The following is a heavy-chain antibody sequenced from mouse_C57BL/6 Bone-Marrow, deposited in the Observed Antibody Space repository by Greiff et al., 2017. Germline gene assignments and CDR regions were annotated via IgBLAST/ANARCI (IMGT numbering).Heavy chain of an antibody. J-gene: IGHJ2*01. Sequence: VKLVESGAELVRPGASVKLSCKASGYTFTDYYINWVKQRPGQGLEWIARIYPGSGNTYYNEKFKGKATLTAEKSSSTAYMQLSSLTSEDSAVYFCARYGYDAGDYWGQGTTLTVSS. CDR1: GYTFTDYY. CDR2: IYPGSGNT. CDR3: ARYGYDAGDY. D-gene: IGHD2-2*01. V-gene: IGHV1-76*01.